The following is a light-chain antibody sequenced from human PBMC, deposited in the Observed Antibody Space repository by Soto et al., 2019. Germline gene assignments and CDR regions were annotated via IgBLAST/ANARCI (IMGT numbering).Light chain of an antibody. CDR2: DAS. V-gene: IGKV1-33*01. CDR3: QQYDSLPYT. J-gene: IGKJ2*01. Sequence: DIQMTQSPSSLSASVGDRVTITCQASQDISNHLNWYQQKPGKAPKLLIYDASNLETGVPSRFSGSGSGTHFTFTISTLQPEDIATYYCQQYDSLPYTFGQGTKLEIK. CDR1: QDISNH.